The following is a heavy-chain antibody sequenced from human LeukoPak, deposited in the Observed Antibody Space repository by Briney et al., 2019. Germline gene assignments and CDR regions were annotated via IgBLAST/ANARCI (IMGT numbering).Heavy chain of an antibody. Sequence: ASVKVSCKASGYTFTSYYMHWVRQAPGQGLEWMGWINPNSGGTNYAQKFQGRVTMTRDTSISTAYMELSRLRSDDTAVYYCARDKSGILDYYYMDVWGKGTTVTVSS. CDR3: ARDKSGILDYYYMDV. CDR1: GYTFTSYY. D-gene: IGHD2-15*01. CDR2: INPNSGGT. V-gene: IGHV1-2*02. J-gene: IGHJ6*03.